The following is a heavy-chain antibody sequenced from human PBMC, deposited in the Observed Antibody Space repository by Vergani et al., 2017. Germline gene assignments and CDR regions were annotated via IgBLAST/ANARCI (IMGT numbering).Heavy chain of an antibody. D-gene: IGHD3-10*01. Sequence: QVQLVQSGPEVKRPGASVKVSCKTSGYTFFNYGVNWIRRAPGQGFEWLGWIRADTGDTKYSERLQDRVTLTTDSSTNTAYMELRSLKSDDTAVYYCARDGTYYYGSGSFSLFDYWGQGTLVTVSS. CDR3: ARDGTYYYGSGSFSLFDY. V-gene: IGHV1-18*04. CDR2: IRADTGDT. J-gene: IGHJ4*02. CDR1: GYTFFNYG.